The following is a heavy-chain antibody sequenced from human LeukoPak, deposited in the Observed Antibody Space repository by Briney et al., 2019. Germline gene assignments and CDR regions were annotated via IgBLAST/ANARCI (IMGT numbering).Heavy chain of an antibody. CDR2: TYYRSKWYN. V-gene: IGHV6-1*01. D-gene: IGHD1-1*01. J-gene: IGHJ4*02. CDR1: GDSVSSNSAI. CDR3: VRGGAIRVTGMTPFDY. Sequence: SQTLSLTCAISGDSVSSNSAIWNWIRQSPSRGLEWLGRTYYRSKWYNDYAVSVKSRMTINPDTSKNQLSLQLNSVTPEDTATYYCVRGGAIRVTGMTPFDYWGQGTLVTASS.